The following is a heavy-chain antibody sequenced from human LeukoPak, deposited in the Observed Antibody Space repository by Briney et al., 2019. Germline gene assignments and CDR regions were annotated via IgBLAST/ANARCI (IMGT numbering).Heavy chain of an antibody. CDR2: IYFRGGT. CDR3: VRRIAMGSPLYD. V-gene: IGHV4-39*01. Sequence: KPSETLSLTCTVSGASISSSYYWGWIRQSPGKGLEWIASIYFRGGTYYNPSLKSRVTISVDTTKNVCSLKLTSVAAAETAVYYCVRRIAMGSPLYDWGQGTLVTVSA. D-gene: IGHD6-13*01. CDR1: GASISSSYY. J-gene: IGHJ4*02.